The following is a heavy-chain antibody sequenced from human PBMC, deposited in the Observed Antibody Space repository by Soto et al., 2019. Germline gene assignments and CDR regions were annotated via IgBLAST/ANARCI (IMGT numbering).Heavy chain of an antibody. CDR3: VADLGFGHASLPYS. J-gene: IGHJ4*02. V-gene: IGHV3-30*03. D-gene: IGHD3-16*01. CDR1: GFAFSSYG. CDR2: ISYDGSLQ. Sequence: QAQLVESGGGVVQPGRSLRLSCAASGFAFSSYGMHWVRQAPGTGLEWVAVISYDGSLQHYADSVKGRFTISRDNSKNMVLLQMSSLRAEDTAVYYYVADLGFGHASLPYSWGQGTLFSFSS.